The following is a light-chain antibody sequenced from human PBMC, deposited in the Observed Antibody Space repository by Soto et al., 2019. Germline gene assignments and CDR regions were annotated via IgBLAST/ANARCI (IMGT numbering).Light chain of an antibody. CDR3: NSYTTSSTYV. CDR2: DVS. CDR1: SSDVGRYNY. J-gene: IGLJ1*01. V-gene: IGLV2-14*03. Sequence: QSVLTQPASVYGSPGQSITISCTGTSSDVGRYNYVSWYQHHPGKAPKLIFYDVSNRPSGVSERFSVSKSGYTASLTISGLQAEDEADYYCNSYTTSSTYVFGTGTKVTVL.